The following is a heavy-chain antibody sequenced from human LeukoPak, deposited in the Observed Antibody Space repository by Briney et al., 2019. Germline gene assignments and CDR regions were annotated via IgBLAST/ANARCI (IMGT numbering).Heavy chain of an antibody. V-gene: IGHV3-9*01. CDR3: AKDIEQGLGYYCVFDA. CDR2: ISWNSGSI. J-gene: IGHJ4*02. D-gene: IGHD3-22*01. Sequence: PGMSLRLSCAASGFNLDDYAMPWVRQAPGKGLEWGSGISWNSGSIGHADTVKGRFTISRDNGKDSMYLQMNSLRPEDTAFYYCAKDIEQGLGYYCVFDAWGQGTLVTVSS. CDR1: GFNLDDYA.